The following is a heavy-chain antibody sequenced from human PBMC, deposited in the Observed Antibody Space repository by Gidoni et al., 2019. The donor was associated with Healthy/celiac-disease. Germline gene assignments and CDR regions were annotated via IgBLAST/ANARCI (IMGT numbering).Heavy chain of an antibody. D-gene: IGHD5-12*01. Sequence: QVQLVQSGAEVKKPGYSVKVSCKASGGTFSSYAISWVRQAPGQGLEWMGGIIPIFGTANYAQKFQGRVTSTADKSTCTAYMELSSLRSEDTAGYYCAIRGYSGYEAFGGDFDYWGQGTLVTVSS. CDR1: GGTFSSYA. J-gene: IGHJ4*02. CDR3: AIRGYSGYEAFGGDFDY. V-gene: IGHV1-69*06. CDR2: IIPIFGTA.